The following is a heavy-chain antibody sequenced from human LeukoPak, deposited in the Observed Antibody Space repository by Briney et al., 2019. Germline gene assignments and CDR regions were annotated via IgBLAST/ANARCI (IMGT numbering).Heavy chain of an antibody. CDR1: GFTLGTIG. CDR3: AKDRIPYGSGSPFDY. V-gene: IGHV3-30*02. J-gene: IGHJ4*02. Sequence: PGGPLGPSGQGPGFTLGTIGLHWVRKPPAKGLGGGAFIRYDGSNKYYADSVKGRFTISRDNSKNTLYLQMNSLRAEDTAVYYCAKDRIPYGSGSPFDYWGQGTLVTVSS. D-gene: IGHD3-10*01. CDR2: IRYDGSNK.